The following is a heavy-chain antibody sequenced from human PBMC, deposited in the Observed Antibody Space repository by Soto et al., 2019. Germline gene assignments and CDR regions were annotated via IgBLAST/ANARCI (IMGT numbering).Heavy chain of an antibody. V-gene: IGHV1-8*01. CDR3: ARRAETNGWNGFGADKYYFDF. J-gene: IGHJ4*02. CDR2: MNPNTGNS. CDR1: GYTFTSYD. Sequence: SVKVSCKASGYTFTSYDIYWVRQATGQGLEWMGWMNPNTGNSGYAQKFQGRVTMTSDTSISTAHMELSSLRSEDTAVYYCARRAETNGWNGFGADKYYFDFWGQGTLVTVSS. D-gene: IGHD1-1*01.